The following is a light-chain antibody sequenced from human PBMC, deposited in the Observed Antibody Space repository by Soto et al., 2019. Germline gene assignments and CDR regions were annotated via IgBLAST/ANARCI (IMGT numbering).Light chain of an antibody. V-gene: IGKV3-15*01. CDR2: GAS. Sequence: EIVMTQSPATLSVSPGERATLSCRASQSVSSNLAWYQQKPGQAPRLLIYGASTRATGIPARFSGSGSGTEFTRTNSSLQSEDFEVYYCQQYNNWPPRTFGQGTKVEIK. CDR1: QSVSSN. J-gene: IGKJ1*01. CDR3: QQYNNWPPRT.